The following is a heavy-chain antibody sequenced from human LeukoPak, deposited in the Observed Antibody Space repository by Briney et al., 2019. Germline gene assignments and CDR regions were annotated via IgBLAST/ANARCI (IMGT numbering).Heavy chain of an antibody. CDR2: INPNSGGT. CDR3: ARALGYCSGGSCYGYNWFDP. Sequence: ASVKVSCKASGYTFTGYYMHWVRQVPGQGLEWMGWINPNSGGTNYAQKFQGGVTMTRDTSISTAYMELSRLRSDDTAVYYCARALGYCSGGSCYGYNWFDPWGQGTLVTVSS. D-gene: IGHD2-15*01. V-gene: IGHV1-2*02. J-gene: IGHJ5*02. CDR1: GYTFTGYY.